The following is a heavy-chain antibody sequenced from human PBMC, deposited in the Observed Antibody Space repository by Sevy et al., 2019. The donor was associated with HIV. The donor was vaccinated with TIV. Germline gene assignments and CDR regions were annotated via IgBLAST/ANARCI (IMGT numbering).Heavy chain of an antibody. J-gene: IGHJ4*02. Sequence: GGSLRLSCAASGFTFSSYAMSWVRQAPGKGLEWVSSFTGSGTNTFYADSVKGRFTISRDNSKNTLYLQMNSLRAEDTAVYYCAKGSILVAGHFDYWGQGTLVTVSS. CDR1: GFTFSSYA. V-gene: IGHV3-23*01. CDR3: AKGSILVAGHFDY. D-gene: IGHD6-19*01. CDR2: FTGSGTNT.